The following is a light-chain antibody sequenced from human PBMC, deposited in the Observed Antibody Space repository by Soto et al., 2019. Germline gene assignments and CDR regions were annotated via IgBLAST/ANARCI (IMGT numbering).Light chain of an antibody. CDR3: QSYDSSLSGSV. CDR1: SSNIGAGYD. Sequence: QSVLTQPPSVSGAPGQRVTISFTGSSSNIGAGYDVHWYQQLPGTAPKLLIYGNNNRPSGVPDRFSGSKSGTSASLAITGLQDEDEADYYCQSYDSSLSGSVFGGGTKLTVL. V-gene: IGLV1-40*01. J-gene: IGLJ3*02. CDR2: GNN.